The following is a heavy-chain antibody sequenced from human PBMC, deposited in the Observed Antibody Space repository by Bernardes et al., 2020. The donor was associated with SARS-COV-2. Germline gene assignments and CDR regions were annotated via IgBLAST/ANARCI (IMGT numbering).Heavy chain of an antibody. J-gene: IGHJ4*02. CDR2: IYYSGST. CDR1: GGSISSHY. Sequence: SETLSLTCTVSGGSISSHYWSWIRQPPGKGLEWIGYIYYSGSTNYNPSLKSRVTISVDTSKNQFSLKLSSVTAADTAVYYCARDPRRWLQLEGTGYFDYWGQGTLVTVSS. D-gene: IGHD5-12*01. CDR3: ARDPRRWLQLEGTGYFDY. V-gene: IGHV4-59*11.